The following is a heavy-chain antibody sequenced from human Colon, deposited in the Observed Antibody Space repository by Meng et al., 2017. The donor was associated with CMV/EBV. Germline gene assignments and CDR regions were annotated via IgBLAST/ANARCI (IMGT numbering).Heavy chain of an antibody. Sequence: SQTRSLTCAVYGGSFSGYYWSWIRQPPGKGLEWIGEINHSGSTNYNPSLKSRVTISVDTSKNQFSLKLSSVTAADTAVYYCARGYWWGSPWGQGTLVTVSS. V-gene: IGHV4-34*01. D-gene: IGHD2-8*02. CDR3: ARGYWWGSP. J-gene: IGHJ5*02. CDR2: INHSGST. CDR1: GGSFSGYY.